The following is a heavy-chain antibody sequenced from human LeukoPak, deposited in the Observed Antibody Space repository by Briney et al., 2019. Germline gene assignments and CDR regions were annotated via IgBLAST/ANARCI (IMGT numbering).Heavy chain of an antibody. Sequence: SETLSLTCTVSGGSISSSSYYWSWIRQPPGKGLEWIGYIYYSGSTNYNPSLKSRVTISVDTSKNQFSLKLSSVTAADTAVYYCARAVLLWFGESPGFDYWGQGTLVTVSS. V-gene: IGHV4-61*01. CDR1: GGSISSSSYY. CDR2: IYYSGST. D-gene: IGHD3-10*01. J-gene: IGHJ4*02. CDR3: ARAVLLWFGESPGFDY.